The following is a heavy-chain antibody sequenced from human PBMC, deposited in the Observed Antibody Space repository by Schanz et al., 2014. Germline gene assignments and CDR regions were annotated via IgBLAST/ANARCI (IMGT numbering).Heavy chain of an antibody. D-gene: IGHD2-15*01. V-gene: IGHV3-23*04. CDR1: GFTLSSYA. CDR3: AKARRKSNCSGGRCFHYSYYGMDV. Sequence: VQLVESGGGVVQPGRSLRLSCAAYGFTLSSYAMHWVRQAPGKGLEWVSAISGSGGSTYYADSVKDRFTVSRDNSKNTLYLQMNSLRAEDTAVYYCAKARRKSNCSGGRCFHYSYYGMDVWGQGTTVTVSS. CDR2: ISGSGGST. J-gene: IGHJ6*02.